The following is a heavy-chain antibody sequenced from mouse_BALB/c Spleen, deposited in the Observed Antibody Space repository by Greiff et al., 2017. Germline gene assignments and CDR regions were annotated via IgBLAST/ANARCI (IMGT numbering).Heavy chain of an antibody. V-gene: IGHV5-17*02. CDR3: ARKGITAAMDY. CDR1: GFTFSSFG. J-gene: IGHJ4*01. CDR2: ISSGSSTI. Sequence: EVQRVESGGGLVQPGGSRKLSCAASGFTFSSFGMHWVRQAPEKGLEWVAYISSGSSTIYYADTVKGRFTISRDNPKNTLCLQMTSLRSEDTAMYYCARKGITAAMDYWGQGTSVTVSS. D-gene: IGHD2-4*01.